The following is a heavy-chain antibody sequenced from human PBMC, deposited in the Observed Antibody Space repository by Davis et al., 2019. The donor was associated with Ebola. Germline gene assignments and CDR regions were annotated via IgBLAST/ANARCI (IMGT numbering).Heavy chain of an antibody. CDR2: IWYDGSNK. D-gene: IGHD4-11*01. Sequence: SLNISCAASGSTFSSYGMHWLRQAPGKGLEWVAVIWYDGSNKYYADSVKGRFTISRDNSKNTLYLQMNSLRAEDTAVYYCARDDHRNYGGAFDIWGQGTMVTVSS. J-gene: IGHJ3*02. CDR3: ARDDHRNYGGAFDI. CDR1: GSTFSSYG. V-gene: IGHV3-33*01.